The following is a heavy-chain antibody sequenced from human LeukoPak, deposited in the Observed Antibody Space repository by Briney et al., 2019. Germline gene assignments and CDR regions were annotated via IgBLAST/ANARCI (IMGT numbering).Heavy chain of an antibody. V-gene: IGHV3-30-3*01. CDR2: ISYDGANE. Sequence: GGSLRLSCAASGFSFHYYAMHWVRQAPGKGLEWVAVISYDGANEYYADSVKGRLTISRDNSKNTLYMEMSSLRPEDTAVYYCARPIDNGSGSYYFPYWGQGTLVTVSS. J-gene: IGHJ4*02. D-gene: IGHD3-10*01. CDR1: GFSFHYYA. CDR3: ARPIDNGSGSYYFPY.